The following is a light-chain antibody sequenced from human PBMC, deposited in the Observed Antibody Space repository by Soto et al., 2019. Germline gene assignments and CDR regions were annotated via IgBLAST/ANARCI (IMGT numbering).Light chain of an antibody. V-gene: IGKV1-9*01. CDR3: QQLYTYPLT. J-gene: IGKJ4*01. Sequence: DIQLTQSPSFLSASVGDRVSITCRASQGIRSFLAWHQQKPGKAPKLLNHGASTLATGVPSRFSGSGSGTEFTLTISSLQPEDFATYYCQQLYTYPLTFGGGTKVEIK. CDR1: QGIRSF. CDR2: GAS.